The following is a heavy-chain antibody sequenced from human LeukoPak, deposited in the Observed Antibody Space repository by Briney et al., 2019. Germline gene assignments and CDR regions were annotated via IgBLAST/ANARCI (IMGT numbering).Heavy chain of an antibody. J-gene: IGHJ4*02. CDR1: GYTFTGYY. Sequence: ASVKVSCKASGYTFTGYYMHWVRQAPGQGLEWMGWINPNSGGTNYAQKLQGRVTMTRDTSISTAYMELSRLRSDDTAVYYCARVYDYDFWSGYRHDFDYWGRGTLVTVSS. V-gene: IGHV1-2*02. D-gene: IGHD3-3*01. CDR2: INPNSGGT. CDR3: ARVYDYDFWSGYRHDFDY.